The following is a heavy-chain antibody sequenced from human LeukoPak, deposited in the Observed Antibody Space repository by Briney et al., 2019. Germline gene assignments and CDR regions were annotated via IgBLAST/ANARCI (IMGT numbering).Heavy chain of an antibody. CDR3: ARRAGAYSHPYDY. J-gene: IGHJ4*02. CDR1: GFTFSSYG. V-gene: IGHV3-30*02. D-gene: IGHD4/OR15-4a*01. CDR2: IRYDGSNK. Sequence: GGSLRLSCAASGFTFSSYGMHWVRQAPGKGLEWVAFIRYDGSNKYYTDSVKGRFTISRDNSKNTLYLQMNSLRAEDTAVYYCARRAGAYSHPYDYWGQGTLVTVSS.